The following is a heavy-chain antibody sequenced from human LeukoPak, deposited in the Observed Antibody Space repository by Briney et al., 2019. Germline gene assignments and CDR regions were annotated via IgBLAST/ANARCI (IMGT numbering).Heavy chain of an antibody. CDR2: IVVGSGNT. D-gene: IGHD3-16*02. CDR3: ARSRRVGGVIVPFDY. Sequence: PGASVKVSCKASGFTFTSSAMQWVRQARGQRLEWIGWIVVGSGNTNYAQKFQERVTITRDMSTSTAYMELSSLRAEDTAAYYCARSRRVGGVIVPFDYWGQGTLVTVSS. V-gene: IGHV1-58*02. J-gene: IGHJ4*02. CDR1: GFTFTSSA.